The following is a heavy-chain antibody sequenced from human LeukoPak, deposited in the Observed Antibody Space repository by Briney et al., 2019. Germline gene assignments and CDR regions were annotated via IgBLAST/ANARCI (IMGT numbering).Heavy chain of an antibody. V-gene: IGHV5-10-1*01. CDR3: ARDPMVRGVIITKDYYYYYGMDV. CDR1: GYSFTSYW. Sequence: GESLRISCEGSGYSFTSYWIGWARQMPGKGLEWMGRIDPSDSYTNYSPSFQGHVTISADKSISTAYLQWSSLKASDTAMYYCARDPMVRGVIITKDYYYYYGMDVWGKGTTVTVSS. D-gene: IGHD3-10*01. J-gene: IGHJ6*04. CDR2: IDPSDSYT.